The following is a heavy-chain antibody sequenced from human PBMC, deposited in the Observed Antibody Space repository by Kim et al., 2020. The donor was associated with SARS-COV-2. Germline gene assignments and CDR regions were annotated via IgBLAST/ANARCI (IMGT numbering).Heavy chain of an antibody. CDR1: GGSISSYY. V-gene: IGHV4-59*01. D-gene: IGHD3-9*01. CDR3: ARSRNYDILTGYYYYYGMDV. J-gene: IGHJ6*02. CDR2: IDYSGST. Sequence: SETLSLTCTVSGGSISSYYWSWIRQPPGKGLEWIGYIDYSGSTNYNPSLKSRVTISVDTSKNQFSLKLSSVTAADTAVYYCARSRNYDILTGYYYYYGMDVWGQGTTVTVSS.